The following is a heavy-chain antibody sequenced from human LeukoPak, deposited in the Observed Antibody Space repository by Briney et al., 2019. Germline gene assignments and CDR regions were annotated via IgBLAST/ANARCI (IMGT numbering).Heavy chain of an antibody. D-gene: IGHD3-22*01. CDR2: ISAYNGNT. J-gene: IGHJ4*02. CDR3: ARDEPPFYYYDSSGYYGY. V-gene: IGHV1-18*01. Sequence: RASVKVSCKASGYTFTSYGISWVRQAPGQGLEWMGWISAYNGNTNYAQKLQGRVTMTTDTSTSTAYMELRSLRSDDTAVYYCARDEPPFYYYDSSGYYGYWGQGTLVTVSS. CDR1: GYTFTSYG.